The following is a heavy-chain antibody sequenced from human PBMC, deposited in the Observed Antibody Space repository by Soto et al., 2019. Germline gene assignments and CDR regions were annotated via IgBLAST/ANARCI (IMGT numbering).Heavy chain of an antibody. D-gene: IGHD2-15*01. J-gene: IGHJ5*02. CDR2: IWYDGSNK. Sequence: GGSLRLSCAASGFTFSSYGMHWVRQAPGKGLEWVAVIWYDGSNKYYADSVKGRFTISRDNSKNTLYLQMNSLRSEDTAVYYCARGIVVVVAATQQTQEAQGWFDPWGQGTLVTVSS. V-gene: IGHV3-33*01. CDR3: ARGIVVVVAATQQTQEAQGWFDP. CDR1: GFTFSSYG.